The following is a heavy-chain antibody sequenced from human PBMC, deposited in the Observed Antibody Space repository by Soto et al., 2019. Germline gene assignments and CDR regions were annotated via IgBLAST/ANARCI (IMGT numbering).Heavy chain of an antibody. Sequence: QVQLVQSGAEVKKPGASVKVSCKASGYTFTSYYMHLVRQAPGQGLEWMGIINPSGGSTRYAQKFQRRVTMTRDTSTSTAYMELSSLRSEDTAVYYCARVSYYYDSSGYIYYWGQGTLVTVSS. V-gene: IGHV1-46*01. CDR1: GYTFTSYY. CDR3: ARVSYYYDSSGYIYY. J-gene: IGHJ4*02. CDR2: INPSGGST. D-gene: IGHD3-22*01.